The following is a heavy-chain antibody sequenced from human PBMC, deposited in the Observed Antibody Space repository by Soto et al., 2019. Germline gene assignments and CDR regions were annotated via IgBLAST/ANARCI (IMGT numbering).Heavy chain of an antibody. CDR3: ARDRIAVAEGAFDI. CDR1: GFTFSSYG. Sequence: VQLVESGGGLVQPGGSLRLSCAASGFTFSSYGMHWVRQAPGKGLEWVAVIWYDGSNKYYADSVKGRFTISRDNSKNTLYLQMNSLRAEDTAVYYCARDRIAVAEGAFDIWGQGTMVTVSS. V-gene: IGHV3-33*08. J-gene: IGHJ3*02. CDR2: IWYDGSNK. D-gene: IGHD6-19*01.